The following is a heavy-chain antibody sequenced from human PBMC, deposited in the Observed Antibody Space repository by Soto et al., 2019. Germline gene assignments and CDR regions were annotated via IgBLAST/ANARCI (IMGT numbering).Heavy chain of an antibody. V-gene: IGHV3-33*01. CDR1: GFTFRSYG. D-gene: IGHD1-1*01. CDR2: IWYDGSNK. Sequence: QVQLVESGGGVVQPGSSLRLSCAASGFTFRSYGMHWVRQAPGKGLEWVAVIWYDGSNKYYAVSVKGRFTISRDNSKDPLDLQMNSLRAEDTAVYYCARGNGNSDGRFDLWGQGTLITVSS. J-gene: IGHJ4*02. CDR3: ARGNGNSDGRFDL.